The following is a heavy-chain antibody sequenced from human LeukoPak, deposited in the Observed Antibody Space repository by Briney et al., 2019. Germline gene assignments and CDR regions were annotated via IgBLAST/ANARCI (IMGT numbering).Heavy chain of an antibody. CDR3: ARDRSGTVKNFDY. CDR1: GFIFSTYG. J-gene: IGHJ4*02. CDR2: IWYDGSNE. V-gene: IGHV3-33*01. D-gene: IGHD3-3*01. Sequence: TGGSLRLSCAASGFIFSTYGMNWVRQAPGKGLEWVAVIWYDGSNEYYADSVKGRLIISRDNSKNTLSLQMNSLRVEDTAVYYCARDRSGTVKNFDYWGQGTLVTVSS.